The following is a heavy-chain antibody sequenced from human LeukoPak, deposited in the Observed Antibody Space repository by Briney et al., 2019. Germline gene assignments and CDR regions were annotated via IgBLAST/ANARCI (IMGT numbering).Heavy chain of an antibody. D-gene: IGHD3-22*01. CDR3: AREGTYYYGSSGSYNWFDP. CDR2: INHSGST. CDR1: GFTFSSYA. V-gene: IGHV4-34*01. J-gene: IGHJ5*02. Sequence: PGGSLRLSCAASGFTFSSYAMSWIRQPSGKGLEWIGEINHSGSTNYNPSLKSRVTISVDTSKNQFSLKLSSVTAADTAVYYCAREGTYYYGSSGSYNWFDPWGQGTLVTVSS.